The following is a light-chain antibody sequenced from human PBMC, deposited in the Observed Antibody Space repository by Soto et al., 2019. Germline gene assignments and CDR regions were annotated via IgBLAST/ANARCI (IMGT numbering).Light chain of an antibody. V-gene: IGLV2-8*01. CDR2: EVT. Sequence: QSALTQPPSASGSPGQSVTISCTGTSSDIGSYNYVSWYQQHPGKAPKLIIYEVTKRPSGVPDRFSASKSGNTASLTVSGLQAEDEADYYCSSYGGRPWVFGGGTKLTVL. CDR3: SSYGGRPWV. J-gene: IGLJ3*02. CDR1: SSDIGSYNY.